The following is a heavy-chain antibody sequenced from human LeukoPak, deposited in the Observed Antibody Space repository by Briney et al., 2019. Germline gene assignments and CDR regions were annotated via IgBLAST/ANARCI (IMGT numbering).Heavy chain of an antibody. CDR3: ARERITMVVVPITFFDY. Sequence: SETLSLTCGVSGYSISSGYYWGWIRQPPGKGLEWIGRMYHSGSTYYNPSLKSRVTISVDTSKNQFSLKLSSVTAADTAVYYCARERITMVVVPITFFDYWGQGTLVTVSS. J-gene: IGHJ4*02. CDR1: GYSISSGYY. CDR2: MYHSGST. V-gene: IGHV4-38-2*01. D-gene: IGHD3-22*01.